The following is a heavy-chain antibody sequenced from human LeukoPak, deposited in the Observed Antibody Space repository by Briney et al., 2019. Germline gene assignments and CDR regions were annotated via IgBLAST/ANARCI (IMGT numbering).Heavy chain of an antibody. Sequence: ASVKVSFKASGYTFTGYYMHWVRQAPGQGLEWMGWINPNSGGTNYAQKFQGWVTMTRDTSISTAYMELSRLRSDDTAVYYCARESCSGGSCYSFGLGAFDIWGQGTMVTVSS. CDR2: INPNSGGT. V-gene: IGHV1-2*04. J-gene: IGHJ3*02. CDR3: ARESCSGGSCYSFGLGAFDI. CDR1: GYTFTGYY. D-gene: IGHD2-15*01.